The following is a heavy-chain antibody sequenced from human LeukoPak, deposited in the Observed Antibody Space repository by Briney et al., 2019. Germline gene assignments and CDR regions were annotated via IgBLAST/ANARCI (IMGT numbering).Heavy chain of an antibody. Sequence: GGSLRLSCAASGFTFSSYSMNWVRQAPGKGLEWVSSISSSSSYIYYADSVRGRFTISRDNAKNSLYLQMNSLRAEDTAVYYCARDGSGWYYFDYWGQGTLVTVSS. CDR2: ISSSSSYI. CDR3: ARDGSGWYYFDY. CDR1: GFTFSSYS. V-gene: IGHV3-21*01. J-gene: IGHJ4*02. D-gene: IGHD6-19*01.